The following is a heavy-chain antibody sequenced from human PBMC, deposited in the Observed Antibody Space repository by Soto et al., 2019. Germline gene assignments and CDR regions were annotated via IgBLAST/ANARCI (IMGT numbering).Heavy chain of an antibody. J-gene: IGHJ4*02. D-gene: IGHD1-26*01. Sequence: QVQLVESGGGVVQPGRSLRLSCAASGFTFSSYGMHWVRQAPGKGLEWVAVISYDGRNKYYADSVKGRFTISRDNSKNTLYLQMNSLRAEDTAVYYCANLVFSGSYPQAVDYWGQGTLVTVSS. V-gene: IGHV3-30*18. CDR1: GFTFSSYG. CDR2: ISYDGRNK. CDR3: ANLVFSGSYPQAVDY.